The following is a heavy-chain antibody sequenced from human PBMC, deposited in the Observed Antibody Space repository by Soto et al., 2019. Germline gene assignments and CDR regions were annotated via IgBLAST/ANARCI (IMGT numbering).Heavy chain of an antibody. CDR3: TKYCSGGSCPDSYYYYMDV. V-gene: IGHV4-34*01. CDR2: INHSGST. Sequence: SETLSLTCAVYGGSFSGYYWSWIRQPPGKGLEWIGEINHSGSTNYNPSLKSRVTISVDTSKNQFSLKLGSVTAADTAVYYCTKYCSGGSCPDSYYYYMDVWGKGTTVTVSS. CDR1: GGSFSGYY. J-gene: IGHJ6*03. D-gene: IGHD2-15*01.